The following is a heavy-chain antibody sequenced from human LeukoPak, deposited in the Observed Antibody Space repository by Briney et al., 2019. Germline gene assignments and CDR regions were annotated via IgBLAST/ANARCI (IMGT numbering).Heavy chain of an antibody. Sequence: GGSLRLSCAAPGLTFTDFWMNWVRLAPGRGLEWVANIKPDGSEKYYVDSVKGRFAISRDNAKNEVYLEMNSLRAEDTGVYYCSGRDSSRSPRAYWGQGTLVSVSS. V-gene: IGHV3-7*01. CDR2: IKPDGSEK. CDR3: SGRDSSRSPRAY. J-gene: IGHJ4*02. CDR1: GLTFTDFW. D-gene: IGHD2-2*01.